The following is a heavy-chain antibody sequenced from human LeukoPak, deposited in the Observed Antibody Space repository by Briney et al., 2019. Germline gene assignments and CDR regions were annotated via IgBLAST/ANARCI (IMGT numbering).Heavy chain of an antibody. V-gene: IGHV3-7*01. CDR3: ARGDWR. CDR1: GFIFNSYW. D-gene: IGHD3/OR15-3a*01. J-gene: IGHJ4*02. CDR2: IKEDGSEK. Sequence: PGGSLRLPCAASGFIFNSYWMNWVRQAPGKGLEWVANIKEDGSEKYYMDSVKGRLTISRDNAKNSLYLQMNSLRAEDTAVYYCARGDWRWGQGTLVTVSS.